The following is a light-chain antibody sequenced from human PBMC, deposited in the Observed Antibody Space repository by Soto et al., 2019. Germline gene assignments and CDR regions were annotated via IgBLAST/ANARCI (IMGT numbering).Light chain of an antibody. J-gene: IGKJ1*01. CDR2: LTS. CDR3: IQSLQTPPWT. Sequence: QSPLSLPVTPGEPASISCRSSQSLLQTNGYTYLDWYLQKPGQSPQLLIYLTSIRASGVPDRFSGSGSGTEFTLKISKVEAEDVGVYYCIQSLQTPPWTFGPGTKVDIK. CDR1: QSLLQTNGYTY. V-gene: IGKV2-28*01.